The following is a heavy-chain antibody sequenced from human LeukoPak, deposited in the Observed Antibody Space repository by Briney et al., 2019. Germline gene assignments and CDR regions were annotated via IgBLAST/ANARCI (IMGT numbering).Heavy chain of an antibody. Sequence: GGSLRLSCAASGFTFSDYYMSWIRQAPGKGLEWVSYISSSSYTNYADSVKGRFTISRDNAKNSLYLQMNSLRAEDTAVYYCARDALVVAATPHGMDVWGQGTTVTVSS. CDR2: ISSSSYT. V-gene: IGHV3-11*06. D-gene: IGHD2-15*01. CDR1: GFTFSDYY. J-gene: IGHJ6*02. CDR3: ARDALVVAATPHGMDV.